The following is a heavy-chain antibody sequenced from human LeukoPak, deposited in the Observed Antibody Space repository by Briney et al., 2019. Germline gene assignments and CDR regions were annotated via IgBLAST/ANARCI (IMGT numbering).Heavy chain of an antibody. D-gene: IGHD2-8*01. CDR1: GGSFSGYY. V-gene: IGHV4-34*01. Sequence: PSETLSLTCAVYGGSFSGYYWSWIRQPPGKGLEWIGEINHSGSTNYNPSLKSRVTMSVDTSKNQFSLKLSSVTAADTAVYYCARGKTLRMVYATNWFDPWGQGTLVTVSS. CDR2: INHSGST. CDR3: ARGKTLRMVYATNWFDP. J-gene: IGHJ5*02.